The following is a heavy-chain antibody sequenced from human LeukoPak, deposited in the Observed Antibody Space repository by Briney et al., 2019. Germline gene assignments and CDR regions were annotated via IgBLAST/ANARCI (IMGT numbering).Heavy chain of an antibody. D-gene: IGHD3-3*01. J-gene: IGHJ3*02. CDR3: ARARGLEIWSGYYAFDI. V-gene: IGHV4-59*08. Sequence: PSETLSLTCTVSGGSISSYYWSWIRQPPGKGLEWIGYIYYSGSTNYNPSLKSRVTISVDTSKNQFSLKLSSVTAADTAVYYCARARGLEIWSGYYAFDIWGQGTMVTVSS. CDR1: GGSISSYY. CDR2: IYYSGST.